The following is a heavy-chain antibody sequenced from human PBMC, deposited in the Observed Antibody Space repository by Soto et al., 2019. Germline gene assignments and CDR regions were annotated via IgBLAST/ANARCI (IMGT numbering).Heavy chain of an antibody. CDR1: GGSISSSSYY. Sequence: PSETLSLTCTVSGGSISSSSYYWGWIRQPPGKGLEWIGSTYYSGSTYYNPSLKSRVTISVDTSKNQFSLKLSSVTAADTAVYYCARHLTRGQIIDYWGQGTLVTVSS. V-gene: IGHV4-39*01. CDR3: ARHLTRGQIIDY. J-gene: IGHJ4*02. CDR2: TYYSGST.